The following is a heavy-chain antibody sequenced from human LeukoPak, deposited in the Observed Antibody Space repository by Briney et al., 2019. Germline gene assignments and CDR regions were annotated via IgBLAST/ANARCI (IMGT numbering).Heavy chain of an antibody. J-gene: IGHJ6*02. V-gene: IGHV3-48*03. Sequence: PGGSLRLSCAASGFTFSSYEMNWVRQAPGKGLEWVSYISSSGSTMYYADSVKGRFTISRDNAKNSLYLQMNSLRAEDTAVYYCASQTGYSSSWYSTYYYYYGMDVWGQGTTVTVSS. CDR2: ISSSGSTM. D-gene: IGHD6-13*01. CDR1: GFTFSSYE. CDR3: ASQTGYSSSWYSTYYYYYGMDV.